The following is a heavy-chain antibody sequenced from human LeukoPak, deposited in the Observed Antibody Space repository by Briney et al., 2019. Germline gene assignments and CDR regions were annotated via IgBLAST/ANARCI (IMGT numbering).Heavy chain of an antibody. V-gene: IGHV3-23*01. CDR2: ISGSGDST. CDR1: GFTFNSYA. Sequence: PGGSLRLSCAASGFTFNSYAMTWARQAPGKGLEWVSAISGSGDSTYYADSVKGRFTISRDNSKNTLYLQMNSLRAEDTAIYYCAKDHKQLWLLDYWGQGTLVTASS. D-gene: IGHD5-18*01. CDR3: AKDHKQLWLLDY. J-gene: IGHJ4*02.